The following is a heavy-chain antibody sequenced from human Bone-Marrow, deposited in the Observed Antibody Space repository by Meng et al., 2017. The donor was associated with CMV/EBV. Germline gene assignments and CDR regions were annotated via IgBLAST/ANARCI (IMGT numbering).Heavy chain of an antibody. Sequence: VQRLESGGGFVQPGGSLRLSCAVSGSTFSDYNIHWVRQAPGKGLVWVSRINTDANERTYEDSVKGRFSITRDNAKNTVFLQMNSLRAEDTAIYYCARDRDWELFDYCGQGILVTVSS. CDR1: GSTFSDYN. D-gene: IGHD3-10*01. V-gene: IGHV3-74*03. J-gene: IGHJ4*02. CDR2: INTDANER. CDR3: ARDRDWELFDY.